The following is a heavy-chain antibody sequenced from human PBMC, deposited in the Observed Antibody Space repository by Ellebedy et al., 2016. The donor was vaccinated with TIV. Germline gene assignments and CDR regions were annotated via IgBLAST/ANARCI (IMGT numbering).Heavy chain of an antibody. J-gene: IGHJ6*02. Sequence: PGGSLRLSCAASGFTFSSYSMNWVRQAPGKGLEWVSSISSSSSYIYYADSVKGRFTISRDNAKNSLYLQMNSLRAEDTAVYYCARDSMGYYGDYVSEYYGMDVWGQGTTVTVSS. V-gene: IGHV3-21*01. CDR1: GFTFSSYS. CDR2: ISSSSSYI. CDR3: ARDSMGYYGDYVSEYYGMDV. D-gene: IGHD4-17*01.